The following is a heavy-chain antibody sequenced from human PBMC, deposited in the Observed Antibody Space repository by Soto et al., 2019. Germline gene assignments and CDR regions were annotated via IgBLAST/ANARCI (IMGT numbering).Heavy chain of an antibody. CDR3: AVQAVAGDIDY. V-gene: IGHV4-4*02. CDR1: GGSIRSSNW. D-gene: IGHD6-19*01. J-gene: IGHJ4*02. Sequence: QVQLQESGPGLVKPSGTLSLTCAVSGGSIRSSNWWSWVLQPTEKGLEWIGGICHIGSTKYKPSLKSRVTISVDKSKNQFSLKLSSVTAADTAVYSCAVQAVAGDIDYWGQGTLVTVSS. CDR2: ICHIGST.